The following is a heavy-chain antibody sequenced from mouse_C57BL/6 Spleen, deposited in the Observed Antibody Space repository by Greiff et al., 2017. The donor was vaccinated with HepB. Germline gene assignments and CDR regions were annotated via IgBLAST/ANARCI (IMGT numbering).Heavy chain of an antibody. V-gene: IGHV3-1*01. CDR2: ISYSGST. D-gene: IGHD2-4*01. CDR3: ARGEDYGWFAY. Sequence: EVQLVESGPGMVKPSQSLSLTCTVTGYSITSGYDWHWIRHFPGNKLEWMGYISYSGSTNYNPSLKSRISITHDTSKNHFFLKLNSVTTEDTATYYCARGEDYGWFAYWGQGTLVTVSA. CDR1: GYSITSGYD. J-gene: IGHJ3*01.